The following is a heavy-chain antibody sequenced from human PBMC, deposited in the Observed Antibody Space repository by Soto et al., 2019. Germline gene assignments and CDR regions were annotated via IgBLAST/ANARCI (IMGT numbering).Heavy chain of an antibody. CDR3: ARAGGQYCTTTSCYTFFDY. J-gene: IGHJ4*02. D-gene: IGHD2-2*02. V-gene: IGHV3-74*01. CDR1: GFTLSMYW. Sequence: PGGSLRLSCAASGFTLSMYWMQWVRQAPGKGLVWVSRINSDGSSTNYADSVKGRFIISRDNAKNTLYLQMDSLRAEDTAVYYCARAGGQYCTTTSCYTFFDYWGQGTLVTVSS. CDR2: INSDGSST.